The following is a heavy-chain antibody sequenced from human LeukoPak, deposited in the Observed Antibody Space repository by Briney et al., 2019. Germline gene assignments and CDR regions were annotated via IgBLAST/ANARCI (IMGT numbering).Heavy chain of an antibody. J-gene: IGHJ3*02. V-gene: IGHV3-30*04. CDR3: ARGAPEYCSGGSCYLNIAFDI. CDR2: ISYDGSNK. Sequence: GGSLRVSCAASGFTFSSYAMHWVRQAPGKGLEWVAVISYDGSNKYYADSVKGRFTISRDNSKNTLYLQMNSLRAEDTAVYYCARGAPEYCSGGSCYLNIAFDIWGQGTMVTVSS. D-gene: IGHD2-15*01. CDR1: GFTFSSYA.